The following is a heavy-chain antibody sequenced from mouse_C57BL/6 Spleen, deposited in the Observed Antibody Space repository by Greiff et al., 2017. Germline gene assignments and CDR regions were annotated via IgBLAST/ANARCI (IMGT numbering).Heavy chain of an antibody. CDR3: ARSGKDAMDY. J-gene: IGHJ4*01. CDR1: GYTFTSYW. D-gene: IGHD4-1*01. CDR2: IYPSDSET. V-gene: IGHV1-61*01. Sequence: VQLQQPGAELVRPGSSVKLSCKASGYTFTSYWMDWVKQRPGQGLEWIGNIYPSDSETHYNQKFKDKATLTVDKSSSTAYMQLSRLTSEDSAVYYCARSGKDAMDYGGQGTSVTVSS.